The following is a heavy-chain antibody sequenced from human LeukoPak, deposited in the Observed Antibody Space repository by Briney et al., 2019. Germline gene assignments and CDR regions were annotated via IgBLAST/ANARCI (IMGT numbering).Heavy chain of an antibody. Sequence: SETLSLTCAVYGGSFSGYYWSWIRQPPGKGLEWIGEINHSGSTNYNPPLKSRVTISVDTSKNQFSLKLSSVTAADTAVYYCARPGWELPYPDAFDIWGQGTMVTVSS. D-gene: IGHD1-26*01. J-gene: IGHJ3*02. CDR1: GGSFSGYY. CDR3: ARPGWELPYPDAFDI. V-gene: IGHV4-34*01. CDR2: INHSGST.